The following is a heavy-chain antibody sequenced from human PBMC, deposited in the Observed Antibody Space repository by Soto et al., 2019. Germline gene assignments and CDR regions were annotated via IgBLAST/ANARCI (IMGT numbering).Heavy chain of an antibody. J-gene: IGHJ4*02. Sequence: ETLSLTCTVSGVSINSNNYYWAWIREPPGKGLAWIASIYYDGSTYYNPSLKSRVSISVDTSKNHFSLKLSSATAADTAVYYCEKVVVAATRHTDFDSWGQGTLVTVSS. CDR1: GVSINSNNYY. D-gene: IGHD2-15*01. CDR2: IYYDGST. CDR3: EKVVVAATRHTDFDS. V-gene: IGHV4-39*02.